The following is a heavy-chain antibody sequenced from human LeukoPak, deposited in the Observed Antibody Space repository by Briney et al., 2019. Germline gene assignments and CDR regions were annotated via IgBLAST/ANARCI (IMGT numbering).Heavy chain of an antibody. CDR2: IYYSGIT. V-gene: IGHV4-39*01. D-gene: IGHD3-10*01. Sequence: SETLSLTCTVSGGSISSSSYYWGWIRQPPGKGLEWIGRIYYSGITYYNPSLKSRVTISVDTSKNQFSLKLSSVTAADTAVYYCARLTPGDTLDYWGQGTLVTVSS. CDR1: GGSISSSSYY. J-gene: IGHJ4*02. CDR3: ARLTPGDTLDY.